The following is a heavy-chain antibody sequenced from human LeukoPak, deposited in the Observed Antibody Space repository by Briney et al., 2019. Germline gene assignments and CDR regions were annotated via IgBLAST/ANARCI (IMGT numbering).Heavy chain of an antibody. CDR1: GFTFTSSA. D-gene: IGHD3-10*01. CDR2: IVVGSGNT. Sequence: SVKVSFKASGFTFTSSAVQWLRQARGQRLEWIGWIVVGSGNTNYAQKFQERVTITRDMSTSTAYMELSSLRSEDTAVYYFAASITMARGVEMNFDYWGQGTLVTVSS. V-gene: IGHV1-58*01. J-gene: IGHJ4*02. CDR3: AASITMARGVEMNFDY.